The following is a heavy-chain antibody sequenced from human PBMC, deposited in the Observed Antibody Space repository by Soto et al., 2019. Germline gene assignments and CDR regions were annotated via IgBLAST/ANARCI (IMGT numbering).Heavy chain of an antibody. CDR3: ARVPVGVVAAPHFSLEFDS. CDR2: MNPNSGNT. CDR1: GYTFSNYD. J-gene: IGHJ4*02. V-gene: IGHV1-8*01. Sequence: GASVKVSCKASGYTFSNYDINWVRQATGQGLEWMGWMNPNSGNTGYAQNFQGRVTMTTNTSISTAYMELRSLRSEDTAVYYCARVPVGVVAAPHFSLEFDSWGQGTPVTVSS. D-gene: IGHD2-15*01.